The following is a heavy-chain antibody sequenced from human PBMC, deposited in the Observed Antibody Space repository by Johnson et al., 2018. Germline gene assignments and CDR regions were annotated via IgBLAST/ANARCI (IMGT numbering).Heavy chain of an antibody. CDR2: MNHNSGNT. CDR1: EGTFSSYA. V-gene: IGHV1-8*02. CDR3: ARRQQLVRSDAFDI. Sequence: QVQLVQSGAEVKKPGSSVKVSCKASEGTFSSYAINWVRQATGQGLEWMGWMNHNSGNTGYAQKFQGRVTMTRNTSISTAYMELSSLRSEDTAVYYCARRQQLVRSDAFDIWGQGTMVTGSS. J-gene: IGHJ3*02. D-gene: IGHD6-13*01.